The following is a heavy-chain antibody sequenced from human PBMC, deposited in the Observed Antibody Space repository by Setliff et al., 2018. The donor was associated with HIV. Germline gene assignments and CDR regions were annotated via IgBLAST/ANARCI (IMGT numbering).Heavy chain of an antibody. CDR3: ARLGSHCKNAFCPPY. J-gene: IGHJ4*02. Sequence: SETLSLTCVVSGDSISRSRYYWGWIRQPPGKGLEWIGSFYYSGSTSYNPSLKSRVTISGDTSKNQVSLRLSSVTAADTAVYYCARLGSHCKNAFCPPYLGQGTLVTVSA. V-gene: IGHV4-39*01. D-gene: IGHD2-15*01. CDR2: FYYSGST. CDR1: GDSISRSRYY.